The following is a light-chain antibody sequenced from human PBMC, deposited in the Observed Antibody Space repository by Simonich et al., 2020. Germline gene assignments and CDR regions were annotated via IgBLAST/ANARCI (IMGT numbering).Light chain of an antibody. J-gene: IGLJ3*02. Sequence: QSALTQPASVSGSPGQSITISCTGTGSDVGGYNYVSWYQQHPGKAPKLMIYDVSKRPSGVSNRFSGSKSGNTASLTISGLQAEDEADYYCSSYTSSSFWVFGGGTKLTVL. CDR3: SSYTSSSFWV. V-gene: IGLV2-14*01. CDR2: DVS. CDR1: GSDVGGYNY.